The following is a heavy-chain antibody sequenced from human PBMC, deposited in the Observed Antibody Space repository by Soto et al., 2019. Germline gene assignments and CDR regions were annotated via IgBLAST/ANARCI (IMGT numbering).Heavy chain of an antibody. CDR2: IIPIFGTA. CDR3: ARTAHYYDSSGYISGPDY. V-gene: IGHV1-69*13. CDR1: GGTFSSYA. Sequence: SVKVSCKASGGTFSSYAISWVRQAPGQGLEWMGGIIPIFGTANYAQKFQGRVTITADESTSTAYMELSSLRSEDTAVYYCARTAHYYDSSGYISGPDYWGQGTLVTVSS. D-gene: IGHD3-22*01. J-gene: IGHJ4*02.